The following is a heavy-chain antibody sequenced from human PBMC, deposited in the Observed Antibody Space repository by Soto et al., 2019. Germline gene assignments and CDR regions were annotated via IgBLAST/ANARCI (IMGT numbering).Heavy chain of an antibody. D-gene: IGHD3-9*01. CDR1: GFSLSTRTVG. J-gene: IGHJ4*02. Sequence: GPTLMNPTETLTLTCTFSGFSLSTRTVGVAWIRKPPGYAREWLALIYWEDVKRYSPSLKTRLNITKDTSKNQVFLTPTTVDPVGAAIYYCAHRPSYDISTGYYPFHSWGQGFLVTSPQ. V-gene: IGHV2-5*02. CDR2: IYWEDVK. CDR3: AHRPSYDISTGYYPFHS.